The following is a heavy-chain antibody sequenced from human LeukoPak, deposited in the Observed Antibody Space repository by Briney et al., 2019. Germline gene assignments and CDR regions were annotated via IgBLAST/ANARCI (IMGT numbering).Heavy chain of an antibody. CDR2: IYYSGST. CDR3: ARHGSLLYGLDY. CDR1: GGSISSYY. Sequence: SETLSLTCTVSGGSISSYYWSWIRQPPGKGPEWIGYIYYSGSTNYNPSLKSRVTISVDTSKNQFSLKLSSVTAADTAVYYCARHGSLLYGLDYWGQGTLVTVSS. J-gene: IGHJ4*02. D-gene: IGHD4-17*01. V-gene: IGHV4-59*08.